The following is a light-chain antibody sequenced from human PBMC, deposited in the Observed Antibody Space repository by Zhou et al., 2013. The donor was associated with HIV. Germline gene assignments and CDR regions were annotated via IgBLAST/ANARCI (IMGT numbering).Light chain of an antibody. V-gene: IGKV3D-20*02. CDR1: QSVSSSY. CDR2: NAS. CDR3: QQRSNWPIT. J-gene: IGKJ5*01. Sequence: EVVLTQSPGTLSLSPGQRATLSCRASQSVSSSYVSWYQQKPRQAPRLLIYNASNRAAGIPDRFTASGSGTDFTLTISRLEPEDFAIYYCQQRSNWPITFGHGTRLEIK.